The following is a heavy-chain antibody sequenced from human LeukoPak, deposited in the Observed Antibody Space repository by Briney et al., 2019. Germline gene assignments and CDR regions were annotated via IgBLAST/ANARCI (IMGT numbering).Heavy chain of an antibody. CDR2: IYHSGST. CDR3: AREVELWFDDY. Sequence: SETLSLTCTVSGYSISSGYYWGWIRQPPVKGLEWIGSIYHSGSTYYNPSLKSRVTISVDTSKNQFSLKLSSVTAADTAVYYCAREVELWFDDYWGQGTLVTVSS. J-gene: IGHJ4*02. V-gene: IGHV4-38-2*02. D-gene: IGHD5-18*01. CDR1: GYSISSGYY.